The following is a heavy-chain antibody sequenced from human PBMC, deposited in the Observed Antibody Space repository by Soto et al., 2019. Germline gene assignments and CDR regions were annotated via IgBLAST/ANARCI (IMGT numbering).Heavy chain of an antibody. J-gene: IGHJ4*02. CDR3: ARVRGVIVLLFGYFDY. CDR1: GFTFSSYA. Sequence: GGSLRLSCAASGFTFSSYAMSWVRQAPGKGLEWVSAISGSGGSTYYADSVKGRFTISRDNSKNTLYLQMNSLRAEDTAVYYCARVRGVIVLLFGYFDYWGQGTLVTVSS. D-gene: IGHD3-10*01. V-gene: IGHV3-23*01. CDR2: ISGSGGST.